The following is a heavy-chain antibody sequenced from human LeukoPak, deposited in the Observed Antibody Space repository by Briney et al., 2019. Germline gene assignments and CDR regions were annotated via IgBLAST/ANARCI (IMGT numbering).Heavy chain of an antibody. V-gene: IGHV3-23*01. Sequence: GGSLRLSCAASGFTFSSYAMSWVRQAPGKGLEWVSAISGSGGSTYYADPVKGRFTISRDNSKNTLYLQMNSLRAEDTAVYYCAKSGSRFLEWLQNPYMDVWGKGTTVTVSS. J-gene: IGHJ6*03. CDR3: AKSGSRFLEWLQNPYMDV. D-gene: IGHD3-3*01. CDR1: GFTFSSYA. CDR2: ISGSGGST.